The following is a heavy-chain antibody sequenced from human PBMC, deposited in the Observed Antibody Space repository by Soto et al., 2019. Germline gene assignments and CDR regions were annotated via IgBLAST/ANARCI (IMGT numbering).Heavy chain of an antibody. CDR3: ARGDYGVDPGDYYGMDV. CDR1: GGTFSSYA. D-gene: IGHD4-17*01. J-gene: IGHJ6*02. V-gene: IGHV1-69*12. CDR2: IIPIFGTA. Sequence: QVQLVQSGAEVKKPGSSVKVSCKASGGTFSSYAISWVRQAPGQGLEWMGGIIPIFGTANYAQKFEGRVTITADESTRTAYMELSSVRSEDTAVYYCARGDYGVDPGDYYGMDVWGQGTTVTVSS.